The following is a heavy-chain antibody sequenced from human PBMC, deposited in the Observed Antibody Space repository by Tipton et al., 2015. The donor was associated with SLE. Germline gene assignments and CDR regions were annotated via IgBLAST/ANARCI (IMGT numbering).Heavy chain of an antibody. CDR3: ARALDDYIAFDI. CDR2: IYTSGST. Sequence: TLSFTCTVSGGSISSYYWSWIRQPPGKGLEWIGYIYTSGSTNYNPSLKSRVTISVDTSKNQFSLKLSSVTAADTAVYYCARALDDYIAFDIWGQGTMVTVSS. CDR1: GGSISSYY. V-gene: IGHV4-4*08. D-gene: IGHD4-11*01. J-gene: IGHJ3*02.